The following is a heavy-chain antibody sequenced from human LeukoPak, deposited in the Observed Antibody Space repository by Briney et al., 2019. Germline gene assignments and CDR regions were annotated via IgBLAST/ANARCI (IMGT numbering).Heavy chain of an antibody. J-gene: IGHJ4*02. V-gene: IGHV4-4*07. Sequence: KPSETPSLTCTVPGGSISSYYWSWVRQPARKGPEWIWRIYTSGSTNYNPSLKSRVTMSVDTSKNQFSLKLSSVTAADTAVYYCARDRGNWNYPLDYWGQGTLVTVSS. CDR1: GGSISSYY. CDR2: IYTSGST. CDR3: ARDRGNWNYPLDY. D-gene: IGHD1-7*01.